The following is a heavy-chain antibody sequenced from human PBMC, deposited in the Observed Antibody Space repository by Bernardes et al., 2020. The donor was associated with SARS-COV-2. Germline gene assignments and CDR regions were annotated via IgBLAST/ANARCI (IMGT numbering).Heavy chain of an antibody. D-gene: IGHD1-7*01. CDR3: ARTGTTSLTDFGRFDY. CDR2: IYYTGST. Sequence: SETLSLTCSVSGDSIGGYYWSWIRQPPGKGLEWIGVIYYTGSTNYNPSLKSRVTISVDTSKDQFSLKLSSVTAADTAVYYCARTGTTSLTDFGRFDYWGQGTLVTVSS. V-gene: IGHV4-59*01. J-gene: IGHJ4*02. CDR1: GDSIGGYY.